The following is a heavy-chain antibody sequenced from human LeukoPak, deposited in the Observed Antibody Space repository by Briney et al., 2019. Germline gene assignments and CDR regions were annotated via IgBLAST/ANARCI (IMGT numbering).Heavy chain of an antibody. D-gene: IGHD3-10*01. CDR3: ARAPKRGYWYFDL. J-gene: IGHJ2*01. CDR2: MNPNSGNT. Sequence: ASVKVSCKASGYTFTSYDINWVRQATGQGLEWMGWMNPNSGNTNYAQKLQGRVTMATGTSTSTAYMELRSLRSDDTAVYYCARAPKRGYWYFDLWGRGTLVTVSS. V-gene: IGHV1-18*01. CDR1: GYTFTSYD.